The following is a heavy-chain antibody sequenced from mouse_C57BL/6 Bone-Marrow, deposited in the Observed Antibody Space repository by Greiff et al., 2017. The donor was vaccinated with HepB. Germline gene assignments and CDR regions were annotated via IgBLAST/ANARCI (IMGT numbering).Heavy chain of an antibody. CDR3: ARHSYGSSYYAMDY. CDR2: ISSGGSYT. D-gene: IGHD1-1*01. J-gene: IGHJ4*01. V-gene: IGHV5-6*01. Sequence: VQLKESGGDLVKPGGSLKLSCAASGFTFSSYGMSWVRQTPDKRLEWVATISSGGSYTYYPDSVKGRFTISRDNAKNTLYLQMSSLTSEDTSLYYCARHSYGSSYYAMDYWGQGTSVTVSS. CDR1: GFTFSSYG.